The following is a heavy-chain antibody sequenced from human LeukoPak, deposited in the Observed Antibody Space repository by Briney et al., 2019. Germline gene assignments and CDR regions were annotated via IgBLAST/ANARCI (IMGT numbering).Heavy chain of an antibody. D-gene: IGHD2-21*02. CDR3: ARAGDYGGDCYMSRFDP. V-gene: IGHV4-59*01. CDR2: IYYSGST. CDR1: GGSISSYY. Sequence: SETLSLTCTVSGGSISSYYWSWIRQPPGKGLEWIGYIYYSGSTNYNPSLKSRVTISVDTSKNQFSLKLSSVTAADTAVYYCARAGDYGGDCYMSRFDPWGQGTLVTVSS. J-gene: IGHJ5*02.